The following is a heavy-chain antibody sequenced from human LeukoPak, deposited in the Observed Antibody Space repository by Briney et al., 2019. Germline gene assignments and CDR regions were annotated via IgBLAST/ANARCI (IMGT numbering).Heavy chain of an antibody. D-gene: IGHD6-13*01. CDR3: ARAGASSSWVDWFDP. V-gene: IGHV3-9*01. Sequence: PGGSLRLSCAASGFTFDDYAMHWVRQAPGKGLEWVSGISWNSGSIGYADSVKGRFTISRDNAKNSLYLQMNSLRAEDTAVYYCARAGASSSWVDWFDPWGQGTLVTVSS. CDR2: ISWNSGSI. CDR1: GFTFDDYA. J-gene: IGHJ5*02.